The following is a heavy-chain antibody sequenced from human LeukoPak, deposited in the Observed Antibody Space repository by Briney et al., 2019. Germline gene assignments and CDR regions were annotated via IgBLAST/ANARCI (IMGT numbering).Heavy chain of an antibody. J-gene: IGHJ6*02. CDR3: ARGPTYYDILTGHTYYYYGMDV. D-gene: IGHD3-9*01. CDR2: IIPILGIA. Sequence: SVKVSCKASGGTFSSYAISWVRQAPGQGLEWMGRIIPILGIANYAQKFQGRVTITADKSTSTAYMELSSLRSEDTAVYYCARGPTYYDILTGHTYYYYGMDVWGQGTTVTVSS. V-gene: IGHV1-69*04. CDR1: GGTFSSYA.